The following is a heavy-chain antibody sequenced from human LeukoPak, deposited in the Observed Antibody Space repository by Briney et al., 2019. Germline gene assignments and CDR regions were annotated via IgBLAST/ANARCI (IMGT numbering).Heavy chain of an antibody. D-gene: IGHD2-2*01. CDR1: GFTFSSYG. Sequence: GGSLRLSCAASGFTFSSYGMHWVRQAPGKGLEWVAFIRYDGSNKYYAESVKGRFTISRDNSKNTLYLQMNSLRAEDTAVYYCAKANLGYCSSTSCPRYYYYMDVWGKGTTVTVSS. J-gene: IGHJ6*03. CDR2: IRYDGSNK. CDR3: AKANLGYCSSTSCPRYYYYMDV. V-gene: IGHV3-30*02.